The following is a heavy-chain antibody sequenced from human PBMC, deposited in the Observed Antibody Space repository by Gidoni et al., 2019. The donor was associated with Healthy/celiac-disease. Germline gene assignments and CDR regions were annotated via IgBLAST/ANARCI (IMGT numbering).Heavy chain of an antibody. J-gene: IGHJ4*02. D-gene: IGHD3-10*01. CDR1: GGPFSSYA. CDR2: IIPIFGTA. CDR3: ARGINYYGSGSMYYFDY. Sequence: QVQLVQSGAAVKKPGSSVKGSCKASGGPFSSYAISWVRQAPGQGLEWMGGIIPIFGTANYAQKFQGRVTITADESTSTAYMELSSLRSEDTAVYYCARGINYYGSGSMYYFDYWGQGTLVTVSS. V-gene: IGHV1-69*01.